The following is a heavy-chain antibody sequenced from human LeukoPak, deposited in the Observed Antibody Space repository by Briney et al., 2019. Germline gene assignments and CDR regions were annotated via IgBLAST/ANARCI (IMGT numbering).Heavy chain of an antibody. CDR3: ARDQSGLRYFDWLSNPDAFDI. CDR1: GYTFTSYG. J-gene: IGHJ3*02. V-gene: IGHV1-18*01. CDR2: ISAYNGNT. Sequence: ASVKVSCKASGYTFTSYGISWVRQAPGQGLEWMGWISAYNGNTNYAQKLQGRVTMTTDTSTSTAYMELRSLRSDDTAVYYCARDQSGLRYFDWLSNPDAFDIWGQGTMVTVSS. D-gene: IGHD3-9*01.